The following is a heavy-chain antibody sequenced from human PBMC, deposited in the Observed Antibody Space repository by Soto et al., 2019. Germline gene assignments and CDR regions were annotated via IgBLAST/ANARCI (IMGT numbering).Heavy chain of an antibody. CDR1: GFTFRNNG. Sequence: GRSLRLSCEASGFTFRNNGMHWVRQVPGKGLEWVAVISYDGNNKYYADSVKGRFTISRDNSKNTVYLQMNNLRAEDTAMYYCAKGGSGNYLTYYYYYGMDVWGQGTTVTVSS. CDR3: AKGGSGNYLTYYYYYGMDV. J-gene: IGHJ6*01. V-gene: IGHV3-30*18. D-gene: IGHD3-22*01. CDR2: ISYDGNNK.